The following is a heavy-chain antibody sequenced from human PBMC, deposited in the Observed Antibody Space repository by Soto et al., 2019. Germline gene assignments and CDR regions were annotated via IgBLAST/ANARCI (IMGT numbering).Heavy chain of an antibody. J-gene: IGHJ3*02. V-gene: IGHV3-74*01. D-gene: IGHD6-13*01. CDR2: IKSDVSGT. Sequence: GGSLRLSCAASGFTFSTYWMHWVRQGPGKGLVWVSRIKSDVSGTNYADSVKGRFTISRDNAKNTLYLQMNSLRAEDTAVYYCARGTIAAAGTRAYGFDIWGQGTMVTVSS. CDR3: ARGTIAAAGTRAYGFDI. CDR1: GFTFSTYW.